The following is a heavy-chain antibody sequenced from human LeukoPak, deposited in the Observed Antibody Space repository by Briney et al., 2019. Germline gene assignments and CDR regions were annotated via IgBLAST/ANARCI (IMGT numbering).Heavy chain of an antibody. J-gene: IGHJ1*01. Sequence: SETLSLTCSVSGDPIRSYYWSWIRQPPGKGLEWGGYIHYSGSTNYNPSLKSRVTISVDTSKNQFSLKLSSVTAADTAVYYCAGAGETFQHWGQGTLVTASS. CDR1: GDPIRSYY. V-gene: IGHV4-59*08. CDR3: AGAGETFQH. CDR2: IHYSGST. D-gene: IGHD2-21*01.